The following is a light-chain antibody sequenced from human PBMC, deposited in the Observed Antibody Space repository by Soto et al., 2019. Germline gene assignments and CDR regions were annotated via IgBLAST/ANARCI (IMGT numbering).Light chain of an antibody. CDR1: QSVRTS. J-gene: IGKJ5*01. V-gene: IGKV3-11*01. CDR3: QQRSDWPPEFT. Sequence: EIVLTQSPATLSLSPGETATLSCRASQSVRTSLAWYQQKPGQAPRLLIYEASNRVTGIPARFSGSGSGSDFTLSITTVRPADYAIYYCQQRSDWPPEFTFGQGTRLEIK. CDR2: EAS.